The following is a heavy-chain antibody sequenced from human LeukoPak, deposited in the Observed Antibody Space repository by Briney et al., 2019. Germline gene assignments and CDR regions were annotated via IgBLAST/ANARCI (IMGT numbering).Heavy chain of an antibody. Sequence: PSETLSLTCTVSGGSISTYSGIGIRQPPGKGLEGIGYIYYRGNTNYNPSLKSRVTISVDTSKNHFSLKVNSVTAADTAVYYCARGHWETVPTIWLDFWGQGTLVTVSS. D-gene: IGHD5-24*01. CDR1: GGSISTYS. CDR3: ARGHWETVPTIWLDF. CDR2: IYYRGNT. J-gene: IGHJ4*02. V-gene: IGHV4-59*01.